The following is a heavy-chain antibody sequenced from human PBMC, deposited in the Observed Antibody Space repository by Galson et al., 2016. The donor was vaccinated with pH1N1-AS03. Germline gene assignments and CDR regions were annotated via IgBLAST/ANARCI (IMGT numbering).Heavy chain of an antibody. J-gene: IGHJ4*02. D-gene: IGHD3-3*01. CDR3: ARVGKYFDFWSGYSDFDY. V-gene: IGHV4-38-2*01. CDR2: IYHSGST. Sequence: SETLSLTCAVSGYSISSGYYWGWIRQPPGKGLEWIGSIYHSGSTYYNPSLMSRFTISVDTSKNRFSLKVTSVTAADTAVYYCARVGKYFDFWSGYSDFDYWGQGTLVTVSS. CDR1: GYSISSGYY.